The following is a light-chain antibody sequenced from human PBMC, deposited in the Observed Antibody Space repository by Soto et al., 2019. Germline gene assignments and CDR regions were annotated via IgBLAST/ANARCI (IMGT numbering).Light chain of an antibody. CDR1: QSVSSR. CDR2: GAS. CDR3: QQYGGSPRT. Sequence: EIVLTQSPGTLSLSPGERATLSCRASQSVSSRLAWYQQKPGQAPRLLIYGASTRATGIPDRFSGSGSGTDFTLTISRLEPEDFAVYYCQQYGGSPRTFGQGTKVDIK. V-gene: IGKV3-20*01. J-gene: IGKJ1*01.